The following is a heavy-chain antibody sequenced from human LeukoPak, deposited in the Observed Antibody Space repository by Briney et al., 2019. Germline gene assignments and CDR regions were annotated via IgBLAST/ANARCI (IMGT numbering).Heavy chain of an antibody. J-gene: IGHJ2*01. D-gene: IGHD6-19*01. CDR3: RAAVAGDYFDL. V-gene: IGHV3-73*01. Sequence: GGALRLSCAASGFTLSGAAMHWVRQASGKGLEWLGRFRSKADSYTTAYAASVKGRFTVSRDDSKNTAYLQMNSLKTEDTAVYYCRAAVAGDYFDLWGRGTLVTVSS. CDR1: GFTLSGAA. CDR2: FRSKADSYTT.